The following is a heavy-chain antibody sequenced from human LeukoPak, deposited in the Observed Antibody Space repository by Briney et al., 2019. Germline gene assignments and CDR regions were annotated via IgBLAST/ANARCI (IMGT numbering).Heavy chain of an antibody. CDR3: GMSGDRVPLQDDVFDV. Sequence: GESLKISCKVSGYSFTSYCIGWVRQMPGKGLEWMVIIYPGDSGPTYSPSFQGQVTISVDKSINTAYLQWSSLQASDTAMYYCGMSGDRVPLQDDVFDVWGQGTMVTVST. D-gene: IGHD1-26*01. V-gene: IGHV5-51*01. CDR1: GYSFTSYC. J-gene: IGHJ3*01. CDR2: IYPGDSGP.